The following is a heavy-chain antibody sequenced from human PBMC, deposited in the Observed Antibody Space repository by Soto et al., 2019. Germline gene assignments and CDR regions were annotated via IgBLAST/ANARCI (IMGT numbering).Heavy chain of an antibody. D-gene: IGHD3-3*02. CDR2: IWYDGSNK. Sequence: QVQLVESGGGVVQPGRSLRLSCAASGFTFSSYGMHWVRQAPGKGLEWVAVIWYDGSNKYCADSVKGRFTISRNNSKNTVYLQMNSLRAEDTAVYYCARTGHPIFCYYYYGMDVWGQGTTVTVSS. V-gene: IGHV3-33*01. CDR3: ARTGHPIFCYYYYGMDV. CDR1: GFTFSSYG. J-gene: IGHJ6*02.